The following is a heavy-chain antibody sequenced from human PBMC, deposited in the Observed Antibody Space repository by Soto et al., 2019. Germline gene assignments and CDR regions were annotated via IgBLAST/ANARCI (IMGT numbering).Heavy chain of an antibody. J-gene: IGHJ2*01. V-gene: IGHV4-59*01. Sequence: QVQLQESGPGLVKPSETLSLTCTVSGGSISSYYWSWIRQPPGKGLEWIGYIYYSGSTNYNPSLKSRVTISVDTSKNQFSLKLSSVTAADTAVYYCARDGRVVYYGSGSPVWYFDLWGRGTLVTVSS. CDR1: GGSISSYY. D-gene: IGHD3-10*01. CDR2: IYYSGST. CDR3: ARDGRVVYYGSGSPVWYFDL.